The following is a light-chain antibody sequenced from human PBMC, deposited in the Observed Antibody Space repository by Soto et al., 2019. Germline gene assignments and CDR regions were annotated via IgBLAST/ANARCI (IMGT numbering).Light chain of an antibody. CDR3: QQYGSSTLT. V-gene: IGKV3-20*01. CDR1: QSVSSSY. J-gene: IGKJ3*01. CDR2: GAS. Sequence: EIVITQSTGTLSLSPGERATITCRASQSVSSSYLAWYQQKPGQAPGLLIYGASSRETGIPERFSGSGSGTEFTLTISRLEPEDFEVYYCQQYGSSTLTFGPGTKVDIK.